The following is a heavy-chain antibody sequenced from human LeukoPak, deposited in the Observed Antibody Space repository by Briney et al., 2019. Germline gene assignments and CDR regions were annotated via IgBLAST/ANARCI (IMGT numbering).Heavy chain of an antibody. CDR3: ARDRAVAGIRDFDY. V-gene: IGHV3-30-3*01. CDR2: ISYDGSNK. CDR1: GFTFSSYA. Sequence: GGSLRLSCAASGFTFSSYAMHWVRQAPGKGLEWVAVISYDGSNKYYADSVKGRFTISRDNSKNTLYLQMNSLRAEDTAAYYCARDRAVAGIRDFDYWGQGTLVTVSS. J-gene: IGHJ4*02. D-gene: IGHD6-19*01.